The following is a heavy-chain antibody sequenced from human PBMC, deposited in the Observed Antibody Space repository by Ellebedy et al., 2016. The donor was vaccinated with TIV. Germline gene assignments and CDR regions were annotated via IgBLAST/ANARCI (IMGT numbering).Heavy chain of an antibody. Sequence: SETLSLTCAVYGGSFSGYYWSWIRQPPGKGLEWIGEINHSGSTNYNPSLKSRVTISVDTSKNQFSLKLSSVTAADTAVYYCARDRGFGELLPIYYYYGMDVWGQGTTVTVSS. V-gene: IGHV4-34*01. CDR3: ARDRGFGELLPIYYYYGMDV. CDR2: INHSGST. J-gene: IGHJ6*02. CDR1: GGSFSGYY. D-gene: IGHD3-10*01.